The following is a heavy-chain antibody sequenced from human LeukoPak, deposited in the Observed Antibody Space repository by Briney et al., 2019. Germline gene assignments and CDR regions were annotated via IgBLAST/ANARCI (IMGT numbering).Heavy chain of an antibody. CDR3: ARGFYTYDQ. CDR1: GFTFSDYY. CDR2: ISSSDNTI. V-gene: IGHV3-11*04. D-gene: IGHD5-24*01. Sequence: PGGSLRLSCAASGFTFSDYYMSWIRQAPGKGLEWVSSISSSDNTIYYTDSAKGRFAISRDNAKNSLYLQMKSLRAEDTAVYYCARGFYTYDQWGQGTLVTVSS. J-gene: IGHJ5*02.